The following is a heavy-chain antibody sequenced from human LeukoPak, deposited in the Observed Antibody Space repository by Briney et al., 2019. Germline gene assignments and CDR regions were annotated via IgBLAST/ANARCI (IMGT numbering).Heavy chain of an antibody. D-gene: IGHD6-13*01. J-gene: IGHJ5*02. CDR2: INSDGSST. Sequence: GGSLRLSCAASGFTFSSYWMHWVRQAPGKGLVWVSRINSDGSSTSYADSVKGRFTISRDNAKNTLYLQMNSLRAEDTAVYYCARDRIAAAGRGWFDPWGQGTLVTVSS. CDR3: ARDRIAAAGRGWFDP. V-gene: IGHV3-74*01. CDR1: GFTFSSYW.